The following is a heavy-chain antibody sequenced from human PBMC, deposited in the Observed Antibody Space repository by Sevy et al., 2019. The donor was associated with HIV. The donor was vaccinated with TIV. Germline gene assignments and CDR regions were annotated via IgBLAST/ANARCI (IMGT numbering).Heavy chain of an antibody. Sequence: SETLSLTCAVYGGSFSGYYWSWIRQPPGKGLEWIGEINHSGSTNYNPSLKSRVTISVDTSKNQFSLKLSSVTAADTAVYYCARGPGVLYSSSWYAGRPYYFDYWGQGTLVTVSS. CDR2: INHSGST. J-gene: IGHJ4*02. CDR3: ARGPGVLYSSSWYAGRPYYFDY. CDR1: GGSFSGYY. D-gene: IGHD6-13*01. V-gene: IGHV4-34*01.